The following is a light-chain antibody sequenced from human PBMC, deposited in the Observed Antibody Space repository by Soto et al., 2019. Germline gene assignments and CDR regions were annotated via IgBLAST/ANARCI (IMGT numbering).Light chain of an antibody. J-gene: IGLJ1*01. Sequence: QRVRTELPSAAGFPGQCVSISCTGNSSDVGGYTYVSWYQHHPGKAPKLLIYEVSKRPSGVPDRFSGCKSADTASLTVSGLQAVDEADYFCSSDAGDYYLYVFATGTKVPVL. CDR2: EVS. V-gene: IGLV2-8*01. CDR1: SSDVGGYTY. CDR3: SSDAGDYYLYV.